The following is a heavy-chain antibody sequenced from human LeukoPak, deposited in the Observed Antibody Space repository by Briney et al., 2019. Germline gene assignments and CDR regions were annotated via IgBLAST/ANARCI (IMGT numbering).Heavy chain of an antibody. CDR1: GGPITSYY. D-gene: IGHD5-24*01. V-gene: IGHV4-59*08. CDR3: ARKDGCNYVVDF. J-gene: IGHJ4*02. CDR2: IYYSGSV. Sequence: SETLSLTCSVSGGPITSYYWSWIRQPPGKGLEWIGHIYYSGSVKYNPSLKSRVTISVDVSKSQFSLTLSSVTAADTAVYYCARKDGCNYVVDFWGQGTLVTVSS.